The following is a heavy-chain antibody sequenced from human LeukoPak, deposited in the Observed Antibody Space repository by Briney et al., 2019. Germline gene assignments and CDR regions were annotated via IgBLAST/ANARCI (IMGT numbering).Heavy chain of an antibody. V-gene: IGHV4-34*01. CDR1: GGSFSGYY. CDR2: INRSGST. J-gene: IGHJ3*02. CDR3: ARGLRFGAFDI. D-gene: IGHD3-16*01. Sequence: SETLSLTCAVYGGSFSGYYWSWIRQPPGKGLEWIGEINRSGSTNYNPSLKSRVTISVDTSKNQFSLKLSSVTAADTAVYYCARGLRFGAFDIWGQGTMVTVSS.